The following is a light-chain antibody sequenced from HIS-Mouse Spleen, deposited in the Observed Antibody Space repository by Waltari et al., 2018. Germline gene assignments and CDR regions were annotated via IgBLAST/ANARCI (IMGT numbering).Light chain of an antibody. V-gene: IGKV4-1*01. J-gene: IGKJ4*01. CDR3: QQHYSTPSLT. CDR1: QSVLYSSNNKNY. CDR2: CAS. Sequence: DIVMTQSPDPLAVSLGERATINCTSSQSVLYSSNNKNYLAWYQQKPGQPPKLLIYCASTRESGVADRCSGGGSATTYSIPISSMQDEDDVVYYCQQHYSTPSLTFGGGTKVEIK.